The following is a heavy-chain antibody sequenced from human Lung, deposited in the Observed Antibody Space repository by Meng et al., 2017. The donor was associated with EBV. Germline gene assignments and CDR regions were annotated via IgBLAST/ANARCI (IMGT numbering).Heavy chain of an antibody. V-gene: IGHV1-2*04. CDR1: GYNFTSFY. J-gene: IGHJ4*02. CDR3: TRRRWFSDYFDY. Sequence: QVQLVESGDEVKKPGASVNVSCMASGYNFTSFYTHWVRQAPGQGLEWMGWINPKTGATKYAQKFQGWVTMTRDTSISTAYMEVSGLKSDDTAVYYCTRRRWFSDYFDYWGQGTLVTVSS. D-gene: IGHD4-23*01. CDR2: INPKTGAT.